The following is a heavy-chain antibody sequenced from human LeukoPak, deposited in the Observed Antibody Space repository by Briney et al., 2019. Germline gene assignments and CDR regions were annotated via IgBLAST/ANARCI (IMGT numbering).Heavy chain of an antibody. J-gene: IGHJ4*02. CDR1: VDSLSSLSSY. Sequence: PSETLSLIRAVSVDSLSSLSSYWGSIRQPPGKGLGWVGRFHWSESTYYNPSLKSRHTMSVDTHKSQFSLKLSAVTRADTGVLCCARPNMFTFGGVIVHPIDYWGQRTLVTVSS. V-gene: IGHV4-39*01. D-gene: IGHD3-16*02. CDR2: FHWSEST. CDR3: ARPNMFTFGGVIVHPIDY.